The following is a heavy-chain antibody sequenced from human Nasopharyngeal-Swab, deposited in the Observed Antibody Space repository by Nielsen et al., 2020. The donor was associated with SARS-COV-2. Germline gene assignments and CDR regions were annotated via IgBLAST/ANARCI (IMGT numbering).Heavy chain of an antibody. Sequence: WVRQAPGQGHEWMGIINPSGGSTSYAQKFQGRVTMTRDTSTSTVYMELSSLRSEDTAVYYCARVLAAAGYNWFDPWGQGTLVTVSS. V-gene: IGHV1-46*01. CDR3: ARVLAAAGYNWFDP. CDR2: INPSGGST. J-gene: IGHJ5*02. D-gene: IGHD6-13*01.